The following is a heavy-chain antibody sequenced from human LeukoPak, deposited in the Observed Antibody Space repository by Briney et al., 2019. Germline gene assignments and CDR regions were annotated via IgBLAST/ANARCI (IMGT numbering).Heavy chain of an antibody. Sequence: ASVKVSCKPSGYSFTDYDINWVRQATGQGLEWMGWMSPYTANTGYAQKFQGRVTITRDTSMTTAYMELSSLTSEDTAVYYCARGGPPGAAQTAFDPWGQGTLVTVSS. CDR2: MSPYTANT. CDR1: GYSFTDYD. V-gene: IGHV1-8*03. J-gene: IGHJ5*02. D-gene: IGHD6-6*01. CDR3: ARGGPPGAAQTAFDP.